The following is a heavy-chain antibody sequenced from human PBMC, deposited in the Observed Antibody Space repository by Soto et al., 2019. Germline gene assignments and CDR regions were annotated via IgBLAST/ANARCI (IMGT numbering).Heavy chain of an antibody. Sequence: QVQLVESGGGVVQPGRSLRLSYAASGFTFSSYAMHWVRQAPGKGLEWVAVISYDGSNKYYADSVKGRFTISRDNSYNTLYLQMNSLRAEDTAVYYCARDGWNWNYALDYWGQGTLVTVSS. CDR3: ARDGWNWNYALDY. CDR2: ISYDGSNK. J-gene: IGHJ4*02. V-gene: IGHV3-30-3*01. D-gene: IGHD1-7*01. CDR1: GFTFSSYA.